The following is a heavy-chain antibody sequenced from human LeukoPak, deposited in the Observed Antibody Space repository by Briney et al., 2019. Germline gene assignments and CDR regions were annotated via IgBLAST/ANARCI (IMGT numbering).Heavy chain of an antibody. CDR2: ISYDGSNK. V-gene: IGHV3-30*04. J-gene: IGHJ6*02. CDR1: GCTFSSYA. CDR3: ARDRTTVTWDYYYGMDV. D-gene: IGHD4-11*01. Sequence: GGSLRLSCAASGCTFSSYAMHWVRQAPGKGLEWVAVISYDGSNKYYADSVKGRFTISRDNSKNTLYLQMNSLRAEDTAVYYCARDRTTVTWDYYYGMDVWGQGTTVTVSS.